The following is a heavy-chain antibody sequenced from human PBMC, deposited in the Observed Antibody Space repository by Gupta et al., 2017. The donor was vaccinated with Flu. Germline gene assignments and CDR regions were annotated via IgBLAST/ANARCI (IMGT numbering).Heavy chain of an antibody. J-gene: IGHJ4*02. V-gene: IGHV4-38-2*01. D-gene: IGHD1-26*01. CDR2: IYHNANT. CDR1: GYSISSGYY. Sequence: QVQLQESGPGLVKPSETLSLTCDVSGYSISSGYYWGWIRQPPGKGLEWIGNIYHNANTYYNPSLKSRVTISVDTSKNQFSLKLSSVTAADTAVYYCGRVPPYRAFDYWGQGTLVSVSS. CDR3: GRVPPYRAFDY.